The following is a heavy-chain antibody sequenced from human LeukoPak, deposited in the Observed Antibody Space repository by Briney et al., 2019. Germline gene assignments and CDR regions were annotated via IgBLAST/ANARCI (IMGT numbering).Heavy chain of an antibody. Sequence: PGGSLRLSCEASGLTFSIFEMNWVRLAPGKGLEWVSFISSSGDIKLYADSVKGRFTISRDNARNSLYLHMDSLRAEDTAAYYCAKGGSPGYNYNAFVMWGQGTMVAVSS. V-gene: IGHV3-48*03. J-gene: IGHJ3*02. CDR3: AKGGSPGYNYNAFVM. CDR1: GLTFSIFE. D-gene: IGHD3-22*01. CDR2: ISSSGDIK.